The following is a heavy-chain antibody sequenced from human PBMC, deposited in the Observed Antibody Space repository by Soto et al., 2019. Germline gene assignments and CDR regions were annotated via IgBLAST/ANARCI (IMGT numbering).Heavy chain of an antibody. D-gene: IGHD3-10*01. V-gene: IGHV3-30*18. CDR3: AKDYYYSLSGSGSPYYFDY. CDR2: ISSDGNNR. J-gene: IGHJ4*02. CDR1: GFTFPNFA. Sequence: QVYLVESGGGVVQPGRSLRLSCAVSGFTFPNFAMHWVRQVPGKGLEWVALISSDGNNRYYADSVKGRFTISRDNSKNTLYLQMNSLRTEDTAVFFGAKDYYYSLSGSGSPYYFDYWGQGTLVTVSS.